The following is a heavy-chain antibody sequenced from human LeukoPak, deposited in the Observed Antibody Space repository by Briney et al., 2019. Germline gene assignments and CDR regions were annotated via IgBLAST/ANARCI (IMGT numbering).Heavy chain of an antibody. CDR3: ARWGSYCSSTSCPETYNWFDP. D-gene: IGHD2-2*01. Sequence: SQTLSLTCTVSGGSISSGGYYWSWIRQHPGKGREWIGYNYYSGSTYHNPFLQSRVTISVDTSKNQFSLKLSSVTAADTAVYYCARWGSYCSSTSCPETYNWFDPWGQGTLVTVSS. CDR2: NYYSGST. CDR1: GGSISSGGYY. J-gene: IGHJ5*02. V-gene: IGHV4-31*03.